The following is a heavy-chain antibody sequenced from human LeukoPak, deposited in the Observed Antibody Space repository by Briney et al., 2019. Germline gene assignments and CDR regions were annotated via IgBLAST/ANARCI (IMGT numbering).Heavy chain of an antibody. D-gene: IGHD1-14*01. Sequence: GGSLRLSCAASGFTFSSYAMSWVRQARGKGLEWVSAISGSGGSTYYADSVKGRFTISRDNSKNTLYLQMNSLRAEDTAVYYCAKGPEGGMANWFDPWGQGTLATVSS. V-gene: IGHV3-23*01. CDR1: GFTFSSYA. J-gene: IGHJ5*02. CDR3: AKGPEGGMANWFDP. CDR2: ISGSGGST.